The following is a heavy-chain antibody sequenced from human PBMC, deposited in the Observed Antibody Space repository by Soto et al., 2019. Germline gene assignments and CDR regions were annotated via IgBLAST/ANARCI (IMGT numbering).Heavy chain of an antibody. CDR1: GYTFTGYY. CDR2: INPNSGGT. J-gene: IGHJ6*02. Sequence: ASVKVSCKASGYTFTGYYMHWVRQAPGQGLEWMGWINPNSGGTNYAQKFQGRVTMTRDTSISTAYMELSRLRSDDTAVYYCARDREYRTRKYYYYFDVDVWGQGTTVTVSS. V-gene: IGHV1-2*02. CDR3: ARDREYRTRKYYYYFDVDV. D-gene: IGHD5-18*01.